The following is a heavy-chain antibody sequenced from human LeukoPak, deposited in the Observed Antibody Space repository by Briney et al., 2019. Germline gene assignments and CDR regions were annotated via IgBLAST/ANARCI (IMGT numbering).Heavy chain of an antibody. CDR1: GGSISSGGYY. Sequence: SETLSLTCTVSGGSISSGGYYWSWIRQHPGKGLEWIGYIYYSGSTYYNPSPKSRVTISVDTSKNQFSLKLSSVTAADTAIYYCASMYSSSPYYFDYWGQGTLVTVSS. V-gene: IGHV4-31*03. CDR2: IYYSGST. D-gene: IGHD6-13*01. J-gene: IGHJ4*02. CDR3: ASMYSSSPYYFDY.